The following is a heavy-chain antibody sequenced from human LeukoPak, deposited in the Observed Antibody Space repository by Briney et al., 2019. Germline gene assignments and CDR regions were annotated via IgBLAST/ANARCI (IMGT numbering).Heavy chain of an antibody. CDR1: GFTFSSYS. V-gene: IGHV3-48*01. D-gene: IGHD6-19*01. CDR3: ARGMSSGRYAVDI. Sequence: PGGSLRLSCAASGFTFSSYSMNWVRQAPGKGREWVSYISSSSTIYYADSVKGRFTISRDNAKNSLYLQMNSLRAEDTAVYYCARGMSSGRYAVDIWGQGTMVTVSS. CDR2: ISSSSTI. J-gene: IGHJ3*02.